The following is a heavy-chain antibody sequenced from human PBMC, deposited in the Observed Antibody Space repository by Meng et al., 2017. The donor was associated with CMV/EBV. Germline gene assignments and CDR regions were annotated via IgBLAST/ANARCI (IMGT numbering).Heavy chain of an antibody. CDR1: GFPLSHGRMG. D-gene: IGHD2/OR15-2a*01. J-gene: IGHJ4*02. V-gene: IGHV2-26*01. CDR3: ARFVEYSNPKFDY. CDR2: IFSNDEK. Sequence: SGSTLVKPTETLTLTCTVSGFPLSHGRMGVSWIRQPPGKALEWLAHIFSNDEKSYSTSLQRRLTISKDTSKSQVVLTMTNMDPVDTATYYCARFVEYSNPKFDYWGQGTLVTVSS.